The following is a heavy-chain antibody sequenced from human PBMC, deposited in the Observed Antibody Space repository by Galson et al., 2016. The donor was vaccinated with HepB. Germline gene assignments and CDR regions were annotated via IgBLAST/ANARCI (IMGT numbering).Heavy chain of an antibody. CDR2: ISVSGVST. Sequence: SLRLSCAASGFSFSNYAMTWVRQAPGKGLEWVSGISVSGVSTYYADSVKGRFTISRDNSKNTLYLQMNSLRAEDTAVYYCAKEMMGRGITAYYLDFWGQGTLVTVSS. CDR3: AKEMMGRGITAYYLDF. CDR1: GFSFSNYA. V-gene: IGHV3-23*01. D-gene: IGHD3-10*01. J-gene: IGHJ4*02.